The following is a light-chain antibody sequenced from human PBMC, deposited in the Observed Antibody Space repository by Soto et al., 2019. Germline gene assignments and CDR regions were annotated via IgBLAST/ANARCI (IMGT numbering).Light chain of an antibody. CDR3: QQRSNWPLT. J-gene: IGKJ4*01. CDR2: DAS. Sequence: EIVLTQYTSTLSLSPWERATLSFMASQSVSSYLAWYQQKPGQAPRLLIYDASNRATGIPARFSGSGSGTDFTLTISSLEPEDFAVYYCQQRSNWPLTFGGGTKVDIK. V-gene: IGKV3-11*01. CDR1: QSVSSY.